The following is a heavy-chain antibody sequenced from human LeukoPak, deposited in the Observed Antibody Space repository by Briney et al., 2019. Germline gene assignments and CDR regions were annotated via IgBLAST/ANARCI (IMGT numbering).Heavy chain of an antibody. CDR3: AGRLRRNYFDY. J-gene: IGHJ4*02. D-gene: IGHD4-17*01. CDR1: GFTFSSYG. CDR2: ISYDGSNK. Sequence: GGSLRLSCAASGFTFSSYGMHWVRQAPGKGLEWVAVISYDGSNKYYADSVKGRFTISRDNAKNSLYLQMNSLRAEDTAVYYCAGRLRRNYFDYWGQGTLVTVSS. V-gene: IGHV3-30*12.